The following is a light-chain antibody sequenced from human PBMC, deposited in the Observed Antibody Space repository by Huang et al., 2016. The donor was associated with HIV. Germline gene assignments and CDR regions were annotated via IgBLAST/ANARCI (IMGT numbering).Light chain of an antibody. Sequence: EIVMTQSPATLSVSPGERATLSCRASQSVSSNLAWYQQKPGQAPRPLIYGSSTGATGIPARFSALGSGTEFTLTISSLQSEDFAVYYCQQYNNWPPMYTFGQGTNLEIK. CDR1: QSVSSN. V-gene: IGKV3-15*01. CDR3: QQYNNWPPMYT. CDR2: GSS. J-gene: IGKJ2*01.